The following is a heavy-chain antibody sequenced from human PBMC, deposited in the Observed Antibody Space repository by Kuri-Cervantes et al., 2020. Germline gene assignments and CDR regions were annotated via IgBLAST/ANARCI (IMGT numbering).Heavy chain of an antibody. CDR1: GYSISSGYY. Sequence: SETLSLTCTVSGYSISSGYYWGWIRQPPGKGLEWIGSIYHSGSTYYNPSLKSRVTISVDTSKNQFSLKLSSVTASDTAVYYCATPGVYGGRIGYFDYWGQGTLVTVSS. CDR2: IYHSGST. CDR3: ATPGVYGGRIGYFDY. D-gene: IGHD5/OR15-5a*01. V-gene: IGHV4-38-2*02. J-gene: IGHJ4*02.